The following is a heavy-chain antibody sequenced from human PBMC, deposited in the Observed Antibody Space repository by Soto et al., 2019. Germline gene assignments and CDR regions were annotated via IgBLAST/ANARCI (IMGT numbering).Heavy chain of an antibody. CDR3: ARDSAHAFDI. J-gene: IGHJ3*02. CDR1: RFTFSDYS. D-gene: IGHD1-26*01. CDR2: ISNNKI. V-gene: IGHV3-48*02. Sequence: GGSLSLSCAASRFTFSDYSMNWVRQAPGKGLEWVSYISNNKIYYTESVKGRFTISRDNAKNSVYLQMNSLRDEDTAVYYCARDSAHAFDIWGQGTMVTVSS.